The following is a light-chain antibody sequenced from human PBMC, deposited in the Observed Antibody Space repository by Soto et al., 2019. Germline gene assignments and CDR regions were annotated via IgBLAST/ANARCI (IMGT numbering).Light chain of an antibody. Sequence: DVPMTQSPSSLSASVGDSVTITCRASQDINSDLAWYQQRPGEAPKSLIFGASNLLDGVPSKFSGSGSGSEFTRTISSLQPEDSATYFCQQSKSHPPTFGRGNKVEI. V-gene: IGKV1-16*02. CDR1: QDINSD. J-gene: IGKJ2*01. CDR3: QQSKSHPPT. CDR2: GAS.